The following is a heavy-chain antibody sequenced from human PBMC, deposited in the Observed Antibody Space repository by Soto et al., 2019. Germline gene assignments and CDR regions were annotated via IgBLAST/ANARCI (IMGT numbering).Heavy chain of an antibody. CDR3: ATVLGVPAAMGKTYYFDY. Sequence: ASVKVSCKVSGYTLTELSMHWVRQAPGKGLEWMGGFDPEDGETIYAQKFQGRVTMTEDTSTDTAYMELSSLRSEDTAVYYCATVLGVPAAMGKTYYFDYWGQGTLVTVSS. CDR2: FDPEDGET. CDR1: GYTLTELS. J-gene: IGHJ4*02. V-gene: IGHV1-24*01. D-gene: IGHD2-2*01.